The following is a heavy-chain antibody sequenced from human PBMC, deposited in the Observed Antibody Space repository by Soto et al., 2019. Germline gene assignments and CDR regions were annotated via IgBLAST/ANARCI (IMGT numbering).Heavy chain of an antibody. V-gene: IGHV3-64D*08. CDR1: GLTFSRYS. Sequence: PGGSLRLSCSGSGLTFSRYSLTWFGQSPGKGLEYVSTINSIGDNTWYAGSVKGRFTTSRDNSMNTVYLQKSILRSEDTSVYYCVTFYNFWSGSTEVLGQAPWGQGTLVTVSS. J-gene: IGHJ5*02. CDR2: INSIGDNT. CDR3: VTFYNFWSGSTEVLGQAP. D-gene: IGHD3-3*01.